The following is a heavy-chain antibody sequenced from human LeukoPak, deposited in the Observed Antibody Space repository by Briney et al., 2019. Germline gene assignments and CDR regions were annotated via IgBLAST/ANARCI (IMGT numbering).Heavy chain of an antibody. CDR3: ARDQGYSGSYYVYFQH. D-gene: IGHD1-26*01. CDR1: GGTFSSYA. CDR2: IIPIFGTA. Sequence: GASVEVSCKASGGTFSSYAISWVRQAPGQGLEWMGRIIPIFGTANYAQKFQGRVTITTDESTSTAYMELSSLRSEDTAVYYCARDQGYSGSYYVYFQHWGQGTLVTVSS. J-gene: IGHJ1*01. V-gene: IGHV1-69*05.